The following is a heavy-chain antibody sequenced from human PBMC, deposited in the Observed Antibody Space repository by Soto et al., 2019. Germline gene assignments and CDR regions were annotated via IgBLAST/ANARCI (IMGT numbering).Heavy chain of an antibody. CDR1: GFTFSSYA. CDR2: ISGSGDST. Sequence: EVQLLESGGGLVQPGGSLRLSCAASGFTFSSYAMRWVRQAPGKGLEWVSAISGSGDSTYYADSVKGRFTISRDNSKNTVYLQMNRLRGEDTAVYYRARRGSGCDYDYWGPGTLVTVSS. D-gene: IGHD1-26*01. V-gene: IGHV3-23*01. CDR3: ARRGSGCDYDY. J-gene: IGHJ4*02.